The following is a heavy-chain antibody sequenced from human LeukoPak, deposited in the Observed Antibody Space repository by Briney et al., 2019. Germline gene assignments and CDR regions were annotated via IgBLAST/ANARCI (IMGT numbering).Heavy chain of an antibody. CDR3: ARGTPPRDYYYGMDV. CDR2: IYYSGST. D-gene: IGHD6-6*01. CDR1: GGSISSYY. J-gene: IGHJ6*02. Sequence: SETLSLTCTVSGGSISSYYWSWIRQPPGKGLEWIGYIYYSGSTNYNPSLKSRVTIPVDTSKNQFSLKLSSVTAADTAVYYCARGTPPRDYYYGMDVWGQGTTVTVSS. V-gene: IGHV4-59*01.